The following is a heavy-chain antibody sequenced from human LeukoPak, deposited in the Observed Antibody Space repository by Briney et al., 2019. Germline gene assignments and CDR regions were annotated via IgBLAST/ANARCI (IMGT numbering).Heavy chain of an antibody. J-gene: IGHJ5*02. V-gene: IGHV3-23*01. D-gene: IGHD3-22*01. CDR2: ISGSGGST. Sequence: PGGSLRLSCAASGFTFSSYAMSWVRQAPGKGLEWVSAISGSGGSTYYADSVKGRFTISRDNSKNTLYLQMNSLRAEDTAVYYCAKDSRVTMIVVVITTFNWFDPWGQGTLVTVSS. CDR1: GFTFSSYA. CDR3: AKDSRVTMIVVVITTFNWFDP.